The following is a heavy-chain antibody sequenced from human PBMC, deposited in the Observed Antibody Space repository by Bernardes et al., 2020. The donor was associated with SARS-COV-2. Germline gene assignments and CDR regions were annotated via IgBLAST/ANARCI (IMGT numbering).Heavy chain of an antibody. CDR2: VSLDGSTT. V-gene: IGHV3-43*01. Sequence: GGSLRLSCAASGFTFEDYPMHWVRNGPGKGLEWVSLVSLDGSTTNYADSVKGRFIISRDSSRNTVHLQMDSLRKEDTALYYCATERQSLTVFGVGHDAFDFWGQGKMVTVSS. CDR1: GFTFEDYP. J-gene: IGHJ3*01. D-gene: IGHD3-3*01. CDR3: ATERQSLTVFGVGHDAFDF.